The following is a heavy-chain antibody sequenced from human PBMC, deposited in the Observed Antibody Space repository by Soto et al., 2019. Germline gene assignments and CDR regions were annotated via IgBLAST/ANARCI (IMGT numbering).Heavy chain of an antibody. Sequence: SETLSLTCTVSGGSISSTNYYWGWIRQPPGKGLEWIGTIYYSESPYYNSSLKSRVTISVDTSKNQFSLKLTSVTAEDTAVYYCADYSGTYNDAFDIWGQGTMVT. CDR3: ADYSGTYNDAFDI. J-gene: IGHJ3*02. V-gene: IGHV4-39*01. CDR2: IYYSESP. CDR1: GGSISSTNYY. D-gene: IGHD1-26*01.